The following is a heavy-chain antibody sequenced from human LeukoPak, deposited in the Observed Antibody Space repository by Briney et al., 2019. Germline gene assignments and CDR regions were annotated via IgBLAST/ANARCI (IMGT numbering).Heavy chain of an antibody. D-gene: IGHD4-17*01. CDR3: AEKRDYGDYIFDY. Sequence: GSSVTVTCKASGGTFSSYAISWVRQAPGQGLERMGRIIPILGIANYAQKFQGRVTITADKSTSTAYMELSSLRSEDTAVYYCAEKRDYGDYIFDYWGQGTLVTVSS. CDR1: GGTFSSYA. V-gene: IGHV1-69*04. J-gene: IGHJ4*02. CDR2: IIPILGIA.